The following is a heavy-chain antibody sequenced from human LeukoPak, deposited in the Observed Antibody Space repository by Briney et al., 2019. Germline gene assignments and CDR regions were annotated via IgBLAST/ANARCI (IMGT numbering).Heavy chain of an antibody. CDR1: GYSFTSYW. CDR2: IYPGDSDT. CDR3: ARGPGGYCSGGRCLNHFDY. J-gene: IGHJ4*02. V-gene: IGHV5-51*01. D-gene: IGHD2-15*01. Sequence: GSSLQISCKGSGYSFTSYWIGWARQMPGKGLEWMGIIYPGDSDTRYSPSFQGQVTISADKSISTAYLQWSSLKASDTAMYYCARGPGGYCSGGRCLNHFDYWGQGTLVTVSS.